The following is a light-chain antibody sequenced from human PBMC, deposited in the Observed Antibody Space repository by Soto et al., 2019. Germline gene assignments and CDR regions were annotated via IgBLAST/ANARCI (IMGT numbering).Light chain of an antibody. V-gene: IGKV1-39*01. J-gene: IGKJ2*01. Sequence: DIQLTQSAYSLSASVGDRVTITCRASQSISSHLNWYQQRPGKALKLLIYAASSLQGWIPSRFGGSRSETAFTFLIISLQPQDFGIYYCQQSYSTPYTFGQGTKLEIK. CDR2: AAS. CDR1: QSISSH. CDR3: QQSYSTPYT.